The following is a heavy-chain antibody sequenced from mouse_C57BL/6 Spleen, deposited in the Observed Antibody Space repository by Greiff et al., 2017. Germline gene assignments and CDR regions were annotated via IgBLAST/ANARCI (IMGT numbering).Heavy chain of an antibody. J-gene: IGHJ4*01. D-gene: IGHD2-14*01. Sequence: VQLQQSGAELVRPGTSVKVSCKASGYAFTNYLIEWVKQRPGQGLEWIGVINPGSGGTNYNEKFKGKATLTADKSSSTAYMQLSSLTSEDSAVYFCARAYSYRGDGMDYWGQGTSVTVSS. V-gene: IGHV1-54*01. CDR1: GYAFTNYL. CDR2: INPGSGGT. CDR3: ARAYSYRGDGMDY.